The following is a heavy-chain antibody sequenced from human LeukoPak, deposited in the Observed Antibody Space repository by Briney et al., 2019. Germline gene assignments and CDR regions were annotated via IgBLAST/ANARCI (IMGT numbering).Heavy chain of an antibody. J-gene: IGHJ4*02. D-gene: IGHD3-3*01. CDR3: AAPEGYDFWSGAR. CDR2: IVVGSGNT. CDR1: GFTFTSFA. Sequence: SVKVSCKASGFTFTSFAVQWVRQARGQRLEWIGWIVVGSGNTNYAQKFQERVTITRDMSTSTAYMELSSLRSEGTAVYYCAAPEGYDFWSGARWGQGTLVTVSS. V-gene: IGHV1-58*01.